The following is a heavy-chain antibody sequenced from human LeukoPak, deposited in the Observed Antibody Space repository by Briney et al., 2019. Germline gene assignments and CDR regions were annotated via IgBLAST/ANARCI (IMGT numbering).Heavy chain of an antibody. V-gene: IGHV3-23*01. Sequence: GGSLRLSCAASGFTFSSYAMSWVRQAPGKGLEWVSAISGSGGSTYHADSVKGRFTISRDNSKNTLYLQMNSLRAEDTAVYYCAKGYCSSTSCYGIDYWGQGTLVTVSS. CDR1: GFTFSSYA. CDR2: ISGSGGST. CDR3: AKGYCSSTSCYGIDY. D-gene: IGHD2-2*01. J-gene: IGHJ4*02.